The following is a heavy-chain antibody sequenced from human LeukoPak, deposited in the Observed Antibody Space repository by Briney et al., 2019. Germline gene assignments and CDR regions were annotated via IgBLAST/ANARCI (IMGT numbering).Heavy chain of an antibody. CDR2: IYSSGTT. J-gene: IGHJ4*02. CDR1: GGSISSYY. Sequence: SETLSLTCTVSGGSISSYYWSRIRQPAGSGLEWIGRIYSSGTTNSNPSLESRVTMSVDMSKNQFSLRLSSVTVADTAVYYCARGSSGWYSIDYWGQGILVTVSS. V-gene: IGHV4-4*07. D-gene: IGHD6-19*01. CDR3: ARGSSGWYSIDY.